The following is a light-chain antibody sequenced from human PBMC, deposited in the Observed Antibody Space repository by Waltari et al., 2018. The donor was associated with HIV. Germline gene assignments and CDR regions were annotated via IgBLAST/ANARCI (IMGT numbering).Light chain of an antibody. CDR1: QDIGRA. CDR2: AAS. V-gene: IGKV1-27*01. CDR3: QNAHNVPVV. Sequence: DIQMSQSPSFLTASVGDSVTITCLASQDIGRALVWHQQKSGLAPNLLIYAASSLRSGDSSRFSRSDSVTHFALPINSRQPEVVGSYYYQNAHNVPVVFGQGTRLEI. J-gene: IGKJ5*01.